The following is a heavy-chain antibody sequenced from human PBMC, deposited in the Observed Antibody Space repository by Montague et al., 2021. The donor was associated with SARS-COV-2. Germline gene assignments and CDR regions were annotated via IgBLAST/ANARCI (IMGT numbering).Heavy chain of an antibody. CDR3: ARAGTYYDILTGYAELGYFDY. CDR2: ISSSSSYI. Sequence: SLRLSCAASGFTFSSYSMNWVRQAPGKGLEWVSSISSSSSYIYYADSVKGRFTISRDNAKNSLYLQMNSLRAEDTAVYYCARAGTYYDILTGYAELGYFDYWGQGTLVTVSP. V-gene: IGHV3-21*01. D-gene: IGHD3-9*01. CDR1: GFTFSSYS. J-gene: IGHJ4*02.